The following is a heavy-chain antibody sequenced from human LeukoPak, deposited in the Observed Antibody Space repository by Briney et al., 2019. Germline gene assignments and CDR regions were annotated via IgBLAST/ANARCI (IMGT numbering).Heavy chain of an antibody. CDR1: GFTFSNYP. V-gene: IGHV3-30-3*01. D-gene: IGHD4-17*01. Sequence: GGSLRLSCAASGFTFSNYPMHWVRQAPGKGLEWVAVISYDGSNKYSADSVKGRFTISRDNSKNTLYLQMNSLRAEDTAVYYCARDRGDPDYYYYGVDVWGQGTTVTVSS. J-gene: IGHJ6*02. CDR2: ISYDGSNK. CDR3: ARDRGDPDYYYYGVDV.